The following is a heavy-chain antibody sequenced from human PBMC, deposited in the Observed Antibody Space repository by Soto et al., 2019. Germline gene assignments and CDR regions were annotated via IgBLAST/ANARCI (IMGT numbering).Heavy chain of an antibody. CDR2: IWYDGSNK. CDR1: VFTFISYG. Sequence: PGGSLRLSCAASVFTFISYGMHWVRQAPGKGLEWVAVIWYDGSNKYYADSVKGRFTISRDNSKNTLYLQMNSLRAEDTAVYYCARGPLGFEGYSYGYGMDVWGQGTTVTVSS. CDR3: ARGPLGFEGYSYGYGMDV. V-gene: IGHV3-33*01. J-gene: IGHJ6*02. D-gene: IGHD5-18*01.